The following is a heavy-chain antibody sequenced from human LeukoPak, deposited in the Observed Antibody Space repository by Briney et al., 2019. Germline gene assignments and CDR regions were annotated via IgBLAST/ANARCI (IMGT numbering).Heavy chain of an antibody. CDR1: GGSISSHY. CDR3: ARSYYDYVWGSYRYTSLDTYYFDY. V-gene: IGHV4-4*07. J-gene: IGHJ4*02. CDR2: IYSSGNT. Sequence: SETLSLTCAVSGGSISSHYWSWIRQPAGKGLEWIGRIYSSGNTNYNPSLKSRVTMSVDTSKNQFSLKLSPVTAADTAVYYCARSYYDYVWGSYRYTSLDTYYFDYWGQGTLVTVSS. D-gene: IGHD3-16*02.